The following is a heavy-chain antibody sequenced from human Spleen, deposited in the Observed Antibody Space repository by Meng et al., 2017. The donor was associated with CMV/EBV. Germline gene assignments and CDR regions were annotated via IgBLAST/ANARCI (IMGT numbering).Heavy chain of an antibody. D-gene: IGHD3-16*01. CDR2: IQVIGHT. Sequence: QVRIPESGPVLVKSSKHRSLTCIVSGATIKNYNWNWVRQPAGQGLEWIGLIQVIGHTVYNPSLKSRVTVSLDASKSQFSLTLNSVTAADTATYYCAGSRPGGGACDYWGQGILVTVSS. V-gene: IGHV4-4*07. CDR3: AGSRPGGGACDY. CDR1: GATIKNYN. J-gene: IGHJ4*02.